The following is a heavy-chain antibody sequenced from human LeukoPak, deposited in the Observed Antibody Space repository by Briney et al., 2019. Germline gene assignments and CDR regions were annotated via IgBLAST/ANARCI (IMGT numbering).Heavy chain of an antibody. CDR1: GFTFSSYS. J-gene: IGHJ6*03. CDR2: ISSSSSTI. Sequence: GGSLRLSCAASGFTFSSYSMNWVRQAPGKGLEWVSYISSSSSTIYYADSVKGRFTISRDNAKNSLYLQMNSLRAEDTAVYYCARDHHCSGGSCYPYYYYYYMDVWGKGTTVTVSS. D-gene: IGHD2-15*01. CDR3: ARDHHCSGGSCYPYYYYYYMDV. V-gene: IGHV3-48*01.